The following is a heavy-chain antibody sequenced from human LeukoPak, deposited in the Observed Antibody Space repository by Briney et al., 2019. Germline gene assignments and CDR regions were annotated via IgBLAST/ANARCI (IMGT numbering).Heavy chain of an antibody. V-gene: IGHV1-18*01. CDR3: ARAQQLVPLFDY. Sequence: ASVTVSCKASGYTFTSYGISWVRQAPGQGREGMGWMSAYNGKTKYEQKLQGRLTMTTQTSTNTAYMELRSLRSDDTAVYYCARAQQLVPLFDYWGQGTLVTVSS. CDR2: MSAYNGKT. CDR1: GYTFTSYG. J-gene: IGHJ4*02. D-gene: IGHD6-13*01.